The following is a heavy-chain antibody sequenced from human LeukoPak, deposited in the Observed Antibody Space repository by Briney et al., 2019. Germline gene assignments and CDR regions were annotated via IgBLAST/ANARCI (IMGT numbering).Heavy chain of an antibody. CDR1: GFTFYNYA. J-gene: IGHJ4*02. D-gene: IGHD2-15*01. CDR3: AKGVVVAGRGYYFDF. CDR2: ISGTGGSP. Sequence: QPGGSLRLSCVASGFTFYNYAMGWVRQAPGKVLEWVSAISGTGGSPYSADSVKGRFTISRDNSNNTLYLQLNSLRAEDTAVYFCAKGVVVAGRGYYFDFWGQGTPVTVSS. V-gene: IGHV3-23*01.